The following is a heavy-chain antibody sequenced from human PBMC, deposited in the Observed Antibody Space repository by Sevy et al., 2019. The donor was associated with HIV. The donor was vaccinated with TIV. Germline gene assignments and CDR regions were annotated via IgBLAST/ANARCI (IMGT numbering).Heavy chain of an antibody. J-gene: IGHJ6*02. D-gene: IGHD3-3*01. CDR2: ISSSGSTI. Sequence: GGSLRLSCAASGFTFSDYYMSWIRQAPGKGLEWVSYISSSGSTIYYADSVKGRFTISRDNAKNSLYLQMNSLRAEDTAVYYCARAYYDFWSGYSDYYYGIDVWGQGTTVTVSS. CDR3: ARAYYDFWSGYSDYYYGIDV. V-gene: IGHV3-11*01. CDR1: GFTFSDYY.